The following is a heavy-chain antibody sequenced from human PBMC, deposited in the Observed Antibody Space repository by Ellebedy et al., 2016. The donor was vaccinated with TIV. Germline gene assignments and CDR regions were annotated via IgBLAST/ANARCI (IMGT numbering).Heavy chain of an antibody. D-gene: IGHD3-3*01. J-gene: IGHJ4*02. CDR1: GGSISSYY. Sequence: GSLRLXXTVSGGSISSYYWSWIRQPAGKGLEWIGRIYTSGSTNYNPSLKSRVTMSVDTSKNQFSLKLSSVTAADTAVYYCARLNYDFWSGYLSHFDYWGQGTLVTVSS. V-gene: IGHV4-4*07. CDR2: IYTSGST. CDR3: ARLNYDFWSGYLSHFDY.